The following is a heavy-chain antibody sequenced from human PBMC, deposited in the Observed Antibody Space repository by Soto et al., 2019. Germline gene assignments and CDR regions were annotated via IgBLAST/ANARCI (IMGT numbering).Heavy chain of an antibody. Sequence: GRVIKMKGKGLEWMGIIYPGDSDTRYSPSFQGQVTISADKSISTAYLQWSSLKASDTAMYYCARHKYYDFWSGPRSYYYSGMDVWGQAPTVNVSS. CDR2: IYPGDSDT. D-gene: IGHD3-3*01. CDR3: ARHKYYDFWSGPRSYYYSGMDV. V-gene: IGHV5-51*01. J-gene: IGHJ6*02.